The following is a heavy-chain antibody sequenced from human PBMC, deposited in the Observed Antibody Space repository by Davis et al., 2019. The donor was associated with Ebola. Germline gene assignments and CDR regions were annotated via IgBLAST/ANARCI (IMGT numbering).Heavy chain of an antibody. Sequence: GESLKISCAASGFTFSDYYMNWIRQAPGKGLECISYISSSGSSIYYADSVKGRFTISRDNAKNSLYLQMNSLRAEDTAVYYCASAHAYSNYDFYYYGLGVWGQGTTVTVSS. CDR1: GFTFSDYY. D-gene: IGHD4-11*01. CDR3: ASAHAYSNYDFYYYGLGV. CDR2: ISSSGSSI. J-gene: IGHJ6*02. V-gene: IGHV3-11*04.